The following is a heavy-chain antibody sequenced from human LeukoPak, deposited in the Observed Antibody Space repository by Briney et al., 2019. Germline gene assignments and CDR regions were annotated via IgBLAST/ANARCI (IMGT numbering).Heavy chain of an antibody. J-gene: IGHJ4*02. Sequence: SETLTLTCTVSGGSISSYYWSWIRQPPGKGLEWIGYIYYSGSTNYNPSLKSRVTISVDTSKNQFSLKLSSVTAADTAVYYCASLTTGTTSSYYFDYWGQGTLVTVSS. D-gene: IGHD1-1*01. V-gene: IGHV4-59*01. CDR1: GGSISSYY. CDR2: IYYSGST. CDR3: ASLTTGTTSSYYFDY.